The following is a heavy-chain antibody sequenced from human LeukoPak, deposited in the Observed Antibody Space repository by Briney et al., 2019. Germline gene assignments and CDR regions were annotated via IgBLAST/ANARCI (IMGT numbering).Heavy chain of an antibody. Sequence: SETLSLTCAVYGGSFSGYYWSWIRQPPGKGLEWIGEINHSGSTNYNPSLKSRVTISVDTSKNQFSLKLSSVTAADTAVYYCARDSSGSYYRSYYYYGMDVWGQGTTVTVSS. CDR3: ARDSSGSYYRSYYYYGMDV. CDR2: INHSGST. CDR1: GGSFSGYY. D-gene: IGHD3-10*01. J-gene: IGHJ6*02. V-gene: IGHV4-34*01.